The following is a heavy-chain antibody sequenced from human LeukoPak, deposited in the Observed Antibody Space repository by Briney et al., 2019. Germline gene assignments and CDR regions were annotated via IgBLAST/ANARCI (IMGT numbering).Heavy chain of an antibody. Sequence: SVTVSFKASGGTFSSYAISWVRQAPGQGLEWMGRIIPILGIANYAQKFQGRVTITADKSTSTAYMELSSLRSEDTAMYYCARAFGELSHIDYWGQGTLVTVSS. CDR1: GGTFSSYA. CDR2: IIPILGIA. CDR3: ARAFGELSHIDY. D-gene: IGHD3-10*01. V-gene: IGHV1-69*04. J-gene: IGHJ4*02.